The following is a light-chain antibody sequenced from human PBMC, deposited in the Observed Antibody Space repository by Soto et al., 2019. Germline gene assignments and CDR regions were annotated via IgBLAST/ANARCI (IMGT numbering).Light chain of an antibody. CDR1: SSDVGGYDY. J-gene: IGLJ1*01. V-gene: IGLV2-14*01. Sequence: SVLTQPASVSGSPGQSVTISCTGASSDVGGYDYVSWYQQHPGKAPKLILYEVNNRPSGVSNRFSGSKSGNTASLTISGLQAEDEADYYCSSYTSSSTLEVFGTGTKVTVL. CDR2: EVN. CDR3: SSYTSSSTLEV.